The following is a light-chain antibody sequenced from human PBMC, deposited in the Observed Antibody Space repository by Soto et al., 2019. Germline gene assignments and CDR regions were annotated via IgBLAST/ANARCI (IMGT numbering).Light chain of an antibody. V-gene: IGKV1-5*03. Sequence: DIQMTQSPSTLSASVGDRGTITCRASQSISSWLAWYQQKPGKAPKLLIYKASSLESGVPSRFSGSGSGTEFTLTISILQPDDFATYYCQQYNSYWTFGQGTKVEIK. J-gene: IGKJ1*01. CDR2: KAS. CDR3: QQYNSYWT. CDR1: QSISSW.